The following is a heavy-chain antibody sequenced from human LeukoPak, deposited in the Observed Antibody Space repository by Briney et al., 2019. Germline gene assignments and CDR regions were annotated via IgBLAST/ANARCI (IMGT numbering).Heavy chain of an antibody. V-gene: IGHV4-34*01. Sequence: SETLSLTCAVYGGSLSGYYWSWIRQPPGKGLEWIGEINHSGNTNYNPSLKSRVTMSVDTSKNHFYLKLSSVTTADTAVYYCARQGSGSSYYYYTFPYWGQGTLVTVSS. CDR1: GGSLSGYY. D-gene: IGHD1-26*01. J-gene: IGHJ4*02. CDR3: ARQGSGSSYYYYTFPY. CDR2: INHSGNT.